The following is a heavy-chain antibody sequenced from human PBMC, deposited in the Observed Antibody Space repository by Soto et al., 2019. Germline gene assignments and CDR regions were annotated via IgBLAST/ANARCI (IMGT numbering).Heavy chain of an antibody. V-gene: IGHV2-5*01. CDR2: IYWYDDK. CDR3: AHSLEPLAAAGLDY. J-gene: IGHJ4*02. Sequence: QITLKESGPTLVKPTQTLTLTCTFSGFSLSTSGVGVGWIRQPPGKALEWLALIYWYDDKRYSPSLKSRLTITKDTSKNQVVLTMTNMDPVDTATYYCAHSLEPLAAAGLDYWGQGTLVTVSS. CDR1: GFSLSTSGVG. D-gene: IGHD6-13*01.